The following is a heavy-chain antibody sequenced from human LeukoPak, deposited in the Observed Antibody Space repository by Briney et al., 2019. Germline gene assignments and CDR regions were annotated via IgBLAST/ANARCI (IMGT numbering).Heavy chain of an antibody. CDR2: ISSSSSYI. CDR3: ARGDGYNFFDY. D-gene: IGHD5-24*01. J-gene: IGHJ4*02. Sequence: GGSLRLSCAASGFTFSSYSMNWVPQAPGKRLDWVSSISSSSSYIYYADSVKGRFTISRDNAKNSLYLQMNSLRAEDTAVYYCARGDGYNFFDYWGQGTLVTVSS. V-gene: IGHV3-21*04. CDR1: GFTFSSYS.